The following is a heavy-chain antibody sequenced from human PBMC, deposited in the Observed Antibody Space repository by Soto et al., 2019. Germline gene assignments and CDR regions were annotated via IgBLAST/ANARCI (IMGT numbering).Heavy chain of an antibody. Sequence: GGSLRHSCAASGFTFDDYAMHWVRQAPGKGLEWVSGFNWNSVTFDYADSVKGRFTISRDNAKNSLYLQMDSLRGEDTAFYFCARDHDEDFGYDLDYFDYWGQGT. CDR1: GFTFDDYA. V-gene: IGHV3-9*01. J-gene: IGHJ4*02. CDR2: FNWNSVTF. CDR3: ARDHDEDFGYDLDYFDY. D-gene: IGHD5-12*01.